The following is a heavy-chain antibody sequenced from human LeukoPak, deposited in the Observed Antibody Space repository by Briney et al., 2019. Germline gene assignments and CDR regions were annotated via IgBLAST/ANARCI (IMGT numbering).Heavy chain of an antibody. CDR2: INPNSGGT. D-gene: IGHD2-15*01. Sequence: ASVKVSCKASGYTFTGYYMHWVRQAPGQGLEWMGRINPNSGGTNYAQKFQGRVTMTRDTPISTAYMELSRLRSDDTAVYYCARGSVVAANNWFDPWGQGTLVTVSS. CDR3: ARGSVVAANNWFDP. CDR1: GYTFTGYY. V-gene: IGHV1-2*06. J-gene: IGHJ5*02.